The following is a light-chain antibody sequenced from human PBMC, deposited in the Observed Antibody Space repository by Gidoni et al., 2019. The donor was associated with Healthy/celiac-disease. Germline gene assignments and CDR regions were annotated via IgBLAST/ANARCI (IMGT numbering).Light chain of an antibody. CDR1: QGISSY. CDR3: QQLNSYPS. Sequence: DIQLTQSPSFRSASVGYRVTITCRASQGISSYLAWYQQKPGKAPKLLIYAASTLQSGVPSRFSGSGSGTEFTLTISSLQPEDFATYYCQQLNSYPSFGGGTKVEIK. CDR2: AAS. V-gene: IGKV1-9*01. J-gene: IGKJ4*01.